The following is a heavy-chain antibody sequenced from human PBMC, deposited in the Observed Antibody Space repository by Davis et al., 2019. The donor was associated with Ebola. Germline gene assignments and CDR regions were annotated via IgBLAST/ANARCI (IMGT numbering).Heavy chain of an antibody. Sequence: GGSLRLSCAASGFTFSSYAVSWVRQAPGKGLEWLSTISGSSDTTHYADSVKGRFTISRDTSKNTLYLQMNSLRVEDTAVYYCARAGYCNGDSCVGGGMDVWGQGTTVTVSS. V-gene: IGHV3-23*01. D-gene: IGHD2-15*01. CDR1: GFTFSSYA. CDR3: ARAGYCNGDSCVGGGMDV. CDR2: ISGSSDTT. J-gene: IGHJ6*02.